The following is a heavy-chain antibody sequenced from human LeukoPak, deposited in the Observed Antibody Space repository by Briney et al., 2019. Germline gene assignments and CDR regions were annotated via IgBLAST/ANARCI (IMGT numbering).Heavy chain of an antibody. V-gene: IGHV4-34*01. CDR2: IYNSGST. Sequence: SETLSLTCSVYGGSFSGSNWSWIRQPPGKGLEWIGEIYNSGSTIYNPSLKSRATISVDTSKNQVSLNLISVTAADTAVYYCVRAYDYWGQGTLVTVSS. CDR3: VRAYDY. J-gene: IGHJ4*02. CDR1: GGSFSGSN.